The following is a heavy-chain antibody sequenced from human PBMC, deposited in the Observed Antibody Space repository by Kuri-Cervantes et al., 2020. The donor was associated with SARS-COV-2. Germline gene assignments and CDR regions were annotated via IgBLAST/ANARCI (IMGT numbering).Heavy chain of an antibody. CDR3: TTDFVVVPAAFFDY. D-gene: IGHD2-2*01. V-gene: IGHV3-15*01. J-gene: IGHJ4*02. CDR1: GFSFSGYW. Sequence: GGSLRLSCAASGFSFSGYWMSWVRQAPGKGLEWVGRIKSKTDGGTTDYVAPVKGRFTISRDDSKNTLYLQMNSLKTEDTAVYYCTTDFVVVPAAFFDYWGQGTLVTVSS. CDR2: IKSKTDGGTT.